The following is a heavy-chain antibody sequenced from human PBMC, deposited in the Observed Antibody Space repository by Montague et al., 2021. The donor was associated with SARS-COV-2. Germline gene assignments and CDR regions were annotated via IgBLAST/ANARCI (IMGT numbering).Heavy chain of an antibody. CDR2: LFHIDTD. V-gene: IGHV4-61*01. J-gene: IGHJ4*02. Sequence: SETLSLTCTVSDGSVISTYPHWHWVRQSPGRGLEWIGGYLFHIDTDDYNASLRSRVTISVDTSKNQFALKLTSVTAADTAVYYCTRGIDSYKTGYWGQGIQVTVSS. CDR1: DGSVISTYPH. CDR3: TRGIDSYKTGY. D-gene: IGHD6-13*01.